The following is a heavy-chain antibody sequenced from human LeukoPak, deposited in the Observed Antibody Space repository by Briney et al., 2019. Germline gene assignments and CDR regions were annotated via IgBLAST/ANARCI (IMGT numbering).Heavy chain of an antibody. V-gene: IGHV3-15*01. CDR2: IKSKTDGGTT. D-gene: IGHD3-10*01. CDR1: GFTFSNAW. J-gene: IGHJ4*02. CDR3: TTDLRNYYGSGSYPV. Sequence: GGSLRLSCAASGFTFSNAWMSWVRQAPGKGLEWVGRIKSKTDGGTTDYAAPVKGRFTISRDDSKNTLYLQMNSLETEDTAVYYCTTDLRNYYGSGSYPVWGQGTLVTVSS.